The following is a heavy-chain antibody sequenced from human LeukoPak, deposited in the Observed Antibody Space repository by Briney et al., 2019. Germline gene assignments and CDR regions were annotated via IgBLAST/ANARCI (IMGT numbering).Heavy chain of an antibody. Sequence: GGSLRLSCAASRFSFSRVWMSWVRQAPGKGPEWVASIKLDGSEKYYVDSVKGRFTISRDNAKNSLYLQMNTLRAEDTAVYYCAKEGYWGQGTLVTVSS. CDR2: IKLDGSEK. J-gene: IGHJ4*02. V-gene: IGHV3-7*01. CDR3: AKEGY. CDR1: RFSFSRVW.